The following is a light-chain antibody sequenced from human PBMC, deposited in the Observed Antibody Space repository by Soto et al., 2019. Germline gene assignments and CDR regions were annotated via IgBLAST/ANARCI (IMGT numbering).Light chain of an antibody. CDR2: GAS. J-gene: IGKJ1*01. Sequence: EIVLTQSPGTVSLSPGERVTLSCRASQSVNSIYSAWYQQKPGQAPRLLIYGASSRATGIPDRFSGSGSGTEFTLTISRLEPEDFAVYYCQQYTTSPEWTFGQGTRVEIK. V-gene: IGKV3-20*01. CDR3: QQYTTSPEWT. CDR1: QSVNSIY.